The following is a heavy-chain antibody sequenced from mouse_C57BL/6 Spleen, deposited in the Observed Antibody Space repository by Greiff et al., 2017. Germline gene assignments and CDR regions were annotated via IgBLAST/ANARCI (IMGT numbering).Heavy chain of an antibody. Sequence: LVESGAELVKPGASVKLSCKASGYTFTSYWMQWVKQRPGQGLEWIGEIDPSDSYTNYNQKFKGKATLTVDTSSSTAYMQLSSLTSEDSAVYYCARGRTYWGQGTLVTVSA. CDR2: IDPSDSYT. V-gene: IGHV1-50*01. CDR3: ARGRTY. CDR1: GYTFTSYW. J-gene: IGHJ3*01.